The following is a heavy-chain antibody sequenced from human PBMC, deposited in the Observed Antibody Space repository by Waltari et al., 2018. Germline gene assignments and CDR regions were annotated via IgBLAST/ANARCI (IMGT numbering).Heavy chain of an antibody. J-gene: IGHJ3*02. V-gene: IGHV5-51*01. CDR3: ARFPSSIAARNDAFDI. CDR2: IYPGASDP. D-gene: IGHD6-6*01. Sequence: EVQLVQSGAEVKKPGESLKISCKGSGYSFTSYWIGWVRQMPGKGLEWMGAIYPGASDPRYIPSFQGQVTISADKSISTAYLQWSSLKASDTAMYYCARFPSSIAARNDAFDIWGQGTMVTVSS. CDR1: GYSFTSYW.